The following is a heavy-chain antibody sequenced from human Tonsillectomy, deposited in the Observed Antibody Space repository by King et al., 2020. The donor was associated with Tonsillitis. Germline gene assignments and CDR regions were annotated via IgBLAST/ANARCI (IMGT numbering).Heavy chain of an antibody. J-gene: IGHJ3*02. V-gene: IGHV5-51*01. CDR1: GYNFNSYW. CDR3: AKSADKPMVADDALDI. CDR2: IYPDDSDT. Sequence: VQLVESGAEVKKPGDSLKSSCKVSGYNFNSYWLGWVRQMPGKGLEGMGIIYPDDSDTRYSPPFEGQVTISVDRSISTAYLQWSSLKASDTAIYYCAKSADKPMVADDALDIWGQGTMVTVSS. D-gene: IGHD2-15*01.